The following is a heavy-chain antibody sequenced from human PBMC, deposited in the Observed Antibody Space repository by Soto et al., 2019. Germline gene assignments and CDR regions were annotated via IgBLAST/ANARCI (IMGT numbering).Heavy chain of an antibody. CDR1: GGSISSYY. CDR2: NYYSGST. J-gene: IGHJ2*01. V-gene: IGHV4-59*01. Sequence: QVQLQESGPGLVKPSETLSLTCTVSGGSISSYYWSWIRQPPGKGLEWIGYNYYSGSTNYNPSLKSRVTISVDTSKNQFSLKLSSVTAADTAVYYCARGARVRGVMDWYFDLWGRGTLVTVSS. CDR3: ARGARVRGVMDWYFDL. D-gene: IGHD3-10*01.